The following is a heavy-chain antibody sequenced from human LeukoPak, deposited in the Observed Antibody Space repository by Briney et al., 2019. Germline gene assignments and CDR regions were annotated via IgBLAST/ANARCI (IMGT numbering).Heavy chain of an antibody. J-gene: IGHJ4*02. CDR2: IIPILATA. CDR3: ATSPTSDSPGY. V-gene: IGHV1-69*01. Sequence: SVKLSCKASGGTFSTYAISWVRQAPGQGLEWMGGIIPILATANYAQRFQGRVTITADESTSTAYMELSSLRSEDTAVYYSATSPTSDSPGYWGQGTLVTVSS. D-gene: IGHD2-21*02. CDR1: GGTFSTYA.